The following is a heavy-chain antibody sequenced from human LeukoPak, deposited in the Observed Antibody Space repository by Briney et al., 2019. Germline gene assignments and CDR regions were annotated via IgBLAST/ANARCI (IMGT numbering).Heavy chain of an antibody. V-gene: IGHV4-61*09. D-gene: IGHD5-24*01. Sequence: SVTLSLTCTVSGASISSGSYYWNWIWQPAGKGLEWIGHICTSGIINNNPSLKSRVTISVDTSKTQFSLKLSSVTAADTAVYYCARVAGRWPYYFDYWGQGTLVTVSS. CDR1: GASISSGSYY. J-gene: IGHJ4*02. CDR3: ARVAGRWPYYFDY. CDR2: ICTSGII.